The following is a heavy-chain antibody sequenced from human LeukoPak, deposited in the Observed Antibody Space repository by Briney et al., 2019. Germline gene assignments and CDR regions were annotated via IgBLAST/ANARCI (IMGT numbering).Heavy chain of an antibody. V-gene: IGHV3-23*01. J-gene: IGHJ4*02. Sequence: GSLRLSCAASGFTFSSYAMSWVRQAPGKGLEWVSAISGSGGSTYYADSVKGRFTISRDNSKNTLYLQMNSLRAEDTAVYYCAKDTTKFIAVAGLFDYWGQGTLVTVSS. D-gene: IGHD6-19*01. CDR2: ISGSGGST. CDR1: GFTFSSYA. CDR3: AKDTTKFIAVAGLFDY.